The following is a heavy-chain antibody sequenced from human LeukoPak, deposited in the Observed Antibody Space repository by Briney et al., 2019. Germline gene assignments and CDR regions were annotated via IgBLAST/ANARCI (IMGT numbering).Heavy chain of an antibody. CDR2: IRYDGSHK. CDR3: AKALGLLVQWHLDY. Sequence: PGGSLRLSCAASGFTFSSHGMHWVRQAPGKGLEWVAFIRYDGSHKYYGDSMKGRFTISRDNSKNTLYLQMNSLRAEDTAVYYCAKALGLLVQWHLDYWGQGTPVAVSS. CDR1: GFTFSSHG. D-gene: IGHD6-19*01. V-gene: IGHV3-30*02. J-gene: IGHJ4*02.